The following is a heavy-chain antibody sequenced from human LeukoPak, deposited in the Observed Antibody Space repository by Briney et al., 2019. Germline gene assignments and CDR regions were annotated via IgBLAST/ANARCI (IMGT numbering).Heavy chain of an antibody. D-gene: IGHD2-21*01. CDR1: GFTVSSNY. Sequence: QSGGSLRLSCATSGFTVSSNYMSWVRQAPGKGLEWVSVIYSGGSTYYADSVKGRFTISRDNSKNTLYLQMNSLRAEDTAVYYCARSFRPRVYYFDYWGQGTLVTVSS. CDR2: IYSGGST. J-gene: IGHJ4*02. V-gene: IGHV3-66*01. CDR3: ARSFRPRVYYFDY.